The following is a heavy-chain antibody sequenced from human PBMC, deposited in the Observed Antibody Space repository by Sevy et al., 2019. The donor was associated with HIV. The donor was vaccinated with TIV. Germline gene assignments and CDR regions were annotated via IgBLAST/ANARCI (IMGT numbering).Heavy chain of an antibody. CDR1: GFTFSDYY. J-gene: IGHJ3*02. CDR2: ISSSGSTI. V-gene: IGHV3-11*04. CDR3: AGEGSIRAFDI. D-gene: IGHD2-21*01. Sequence: GGSLRLSCAVSGFTFSDYYMTWIRQAPGKELEWVSYISSSGSTIYYADSVKGRFTISRDNGKNLLYLQMNSLRAEDTAVYYCAGEGSIRAFDIWGQGTMVTVSS.